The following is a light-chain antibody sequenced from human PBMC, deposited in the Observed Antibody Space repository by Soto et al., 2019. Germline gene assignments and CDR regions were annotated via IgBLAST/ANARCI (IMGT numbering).Light chain of an antibody. Sequence: QSALTQPASVSGSPGQSITISCTGSVSDVGNFGPVSWYQQHPGQVPKLIIYEGNRRPSGVSSRFSGSKSGNTASLTISGLQAEDEADYHCCSYVGARTYVFGTGTKVTVL. CDR1: VSDVGNFGP. J-gene: IGLJ1*01. V-gene: IGLV2-23*01. CDR3: CSYVGARTYV. CDR2: EGN.